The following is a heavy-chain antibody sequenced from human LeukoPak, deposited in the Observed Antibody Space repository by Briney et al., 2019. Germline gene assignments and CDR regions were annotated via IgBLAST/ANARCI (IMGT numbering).Heavy chain of an antibody. CDR1: GGSISSGSYY. Sequence: PSQTLSLTCTVSGGSISSGSYYWSWIRQPAGKGLEWIGRIYTSGSTNYNPSLKRRVTISVDTSKNQFSLKLSSVTAADTAVYYCARFEPVNYDFWSGYYLDAFDIWGQGTMVTVSS. J-gene: IGHJ3*02. D-gene: IGHD3-3*01. V-gene: IGHV4-61*02. CDR2: IYTSGST. CDR3: ARFEPVNYDFWSGYYLDAFDI.